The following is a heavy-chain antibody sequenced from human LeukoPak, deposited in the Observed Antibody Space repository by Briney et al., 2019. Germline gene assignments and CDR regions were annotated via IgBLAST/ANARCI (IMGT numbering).Heavy chain of an antibody. CDR3: ARLGVLVRATLYSSSPEYYFDY. Sequence: KPSETLSLTCTVSGYSISSGYYWGWIRQPPGKGLEWIGSIYFSGSTYYNPSLKSRVTISVDTSKNQFSLKLRSVTAADTAVYYCARLGVLVRATLYSSSPEYYFDYWGQGTLVTVSS. D-gene: IGHD6-6*01. J-gene: IGHJ4*02. V-gene: IGHV4-38-2*02. CDR2: IYFSGST. CDR1: GYSISSGYY.